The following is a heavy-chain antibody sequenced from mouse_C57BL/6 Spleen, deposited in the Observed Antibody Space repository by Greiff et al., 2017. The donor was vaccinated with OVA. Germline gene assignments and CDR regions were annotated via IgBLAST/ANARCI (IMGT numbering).Heavy chain of an antibody. Sequence: QVQLQQSGAELVKPGASVKLSCKASGYTFTSYWMHWVKQRPGQGLEWIGMIHPNSGSTNYNEKFKSKATLTVDKSSSTAYMQLSSLTSEDSAVYYCARGGELRLLDYWGQGTTLTVSS. D-gene: IGHD3-2*02. CDR1: GYTFTSYW. CDR3: ARGGELRLLDY. V-gene: IGHV1-64*01. CDR2: IHPNSGST. J-gene: IGHJ2*01.